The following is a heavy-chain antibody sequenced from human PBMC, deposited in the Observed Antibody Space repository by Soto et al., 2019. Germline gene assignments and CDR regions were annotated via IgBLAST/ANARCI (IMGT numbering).Heavy chain of an antibody. CDR3: ARVSRDYHLYYFDY. J-gene: IGHJ4*02. Sequence: PGGSLRLSCIVSGFTFSDHFMAWVRQAPGKGLEWVSDISTTRNYTKYADSVKGRFSVSRDNARNSVYLQMNRLRADDTAVYYCARVSRDYHLYYFDYWGQGALVTVSS. D-gene: IGHD2-21*01. CDR1: GFTFSDHF. V-gene: IGHV3-11*06. CDR2: ISTTRNYT.